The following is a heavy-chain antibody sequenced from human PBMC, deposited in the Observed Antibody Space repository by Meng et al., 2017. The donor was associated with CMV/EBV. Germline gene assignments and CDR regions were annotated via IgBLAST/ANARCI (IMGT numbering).Heavy chain of an antibody. D-gene: IGHD3-22*01. CDR3: ARSSYYDSSGLNY. V-gene: IGHV4-59*01. Sequence: GSLRLSCTVSGGSISSYYWSWIRQPPGKGLEWIGYIYYSGSTNYNPSLKSRVTISVDTSKNQFSLKLSSVTAADTAVYYCARSSYYDSSGLNYWGQGTLVTVSS. CDR1: GGSISSYY. J-gene: IGHJ4*02. CDR2: IYYSGST.